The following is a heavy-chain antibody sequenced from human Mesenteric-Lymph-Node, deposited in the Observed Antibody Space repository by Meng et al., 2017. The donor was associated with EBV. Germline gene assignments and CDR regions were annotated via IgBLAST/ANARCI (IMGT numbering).Heavy chain of an antibody. J-gene: IGHJ4*02. CDR3: ARVTVTGGYYFDY. Sequence: VIPPWTCARASAFSGGALRGSNWWSWVRQPPGKGLEWIGVIYHCGRASYNPSLKSRVSLSIEKSKNHFSLNLSSVTAADTAVYYCARVTVTGGYYFDYWGQGSLVTVSS. CDR1: GGALRGSNW. CDR2: IYHCGRA. D-gene: IGHD4-17*01. V-gene: IGHV4-4*03.